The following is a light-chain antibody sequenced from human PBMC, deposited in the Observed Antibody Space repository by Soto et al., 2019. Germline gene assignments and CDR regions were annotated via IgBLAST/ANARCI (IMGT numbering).Light chain of an antibody. J-gene: IGLJ2*01. CDR2: GNS. Sequence: QAVVTQPPSVSGAPGQRVTISCTGSSSNIGAGYDVHWYQQLPGTAPKLLIYGNSNRPSGVPDRFSGSKSGTSASLAITGLQAEDEADNYCQSYDSSLSGFNVVFGGGTKLTVL. V-gene: IGLV1-40*01. CDR3: QSYDSSLSGFNVV. CDR1: SSNIGAGYD.